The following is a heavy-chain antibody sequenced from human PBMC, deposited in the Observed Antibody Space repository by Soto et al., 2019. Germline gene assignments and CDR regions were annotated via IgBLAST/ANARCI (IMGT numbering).Heavy chain of an antibody. Sequence: GESLKISCKGSGSSFTGYWIGWVRRMPGKGLEWMGIIYPGDSDTRYSPSFQGQVTISADKSISTAYLKWSSLKASDTALYYCARSGVLTGADAFDIWGQGTMVTV. V-gene: IGHV5-51*01. CDR1: GSSFTGYW. CDR2: IYPGDSDT. J-gene: IGHJ3*02. CDR3: ARSGVLTGADAFDI. D-gene: IGHD2-21*02.